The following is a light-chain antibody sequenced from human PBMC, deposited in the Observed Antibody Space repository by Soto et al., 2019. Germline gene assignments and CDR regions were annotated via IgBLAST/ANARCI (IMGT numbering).Light chain of an antibody. V-gene: IGKV3-20*01. CDR3: QQYGRTAWT. J-gene: IGKJ1*01. Sequence: EIVLTQSPGTLSLSPGEGATLSCRASQSVSTNFFAWYQQKPGQAPRLLIYGASTRATGIPDRFSGSGSGTDFPLTISRLEPEDFAVYYCQQYGRTAWTFGQGNKVEIK. CDR1: QSVSTNF. CDR2: GAS.